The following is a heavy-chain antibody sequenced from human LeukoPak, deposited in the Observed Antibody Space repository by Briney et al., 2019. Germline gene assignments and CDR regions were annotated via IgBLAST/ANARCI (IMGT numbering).Heavy chain of an antibody. CDR3: ARASLCGSGSYYSDY. Sequence: GSLRLSCAGTGFSVSSNYFNWVRQAPGKGLEWVSVIYSDGRTFYADSVKARFTISRDNSKNTLYLQMNSLRAEDTAVYYCARASLCGSGSYYSDYWGQGTLVTVSS. D-gene: IGHD3-10*01. CDR2: IYSDGRT. V-gene: IGHV3-66*01. CDR1: GFSVSSNY. J-gene: IGHJ4*02.